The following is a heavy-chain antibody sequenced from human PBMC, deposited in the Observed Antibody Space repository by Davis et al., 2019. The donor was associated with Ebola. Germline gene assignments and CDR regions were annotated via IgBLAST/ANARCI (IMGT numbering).Heavy chain of an antibody. Sequence: ASVKVSCKASGYTFKNYAISWVRQAPGQGLEWMGWISVYNGNTNYAQTLQGRVTMTTDTSTGTAYMELRSLRSDDTAVYFCARTSIVGTTTTASDIWGQGTKVIVPS. CDR2: ISVYNGNT. D-gene: IGHD1-26*01. CDR3: ARTSIVGTTTTASDI. J-gene: IGHJ3*02. CDR1: GYTFKNYA. V-gene: IGHV1-18*01.